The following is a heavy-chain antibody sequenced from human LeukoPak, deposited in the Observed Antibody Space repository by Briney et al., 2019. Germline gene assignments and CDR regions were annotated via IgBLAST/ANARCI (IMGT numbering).Heavy chain of an antibody. D-gene: IGHD3-22*01. V-gene: IGHV3-30-3*01. J-gene: IGHJ4*02. CDR1: GFTFSCCA. Sequence: GGSLRLSCAASGFTFSCCAIHWVRQAPGRGLEWAAVISSDENTKFYADSMKGRFTISRDNSKNTLYLQMNNLRAEDTAVYYCAKVDGDGSGYPFDYWGQGTLVTVSS. CDR3: AKVDGDGSGYPFDY. CDR2: ISSDENTK.